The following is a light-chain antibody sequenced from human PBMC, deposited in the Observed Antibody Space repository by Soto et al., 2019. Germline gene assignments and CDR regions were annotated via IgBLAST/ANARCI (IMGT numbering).Light chain of an antibody. V-gene: IGLV1-44*01. CDR3: AAWDDNLNGML. J-gene: IGLJ2*01. CDR2: GNN. Sequence: QSVLTQSSSASGTPGQRITISCSGSSSNFGSNSVNWYQQLPGTATNVVIYGNNQRPSGVPDRFSGSKSGPSASLVISGLQSEDEADYYCAAWDDNLNGMLFGGGTKLTVL. CDR1: SSNFGSNS.